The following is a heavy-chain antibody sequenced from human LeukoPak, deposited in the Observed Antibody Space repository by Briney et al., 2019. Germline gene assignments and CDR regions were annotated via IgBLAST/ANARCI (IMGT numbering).Heavy chain of an antibody. CDR3: LNYPNG. CDR2: ISGDRSIT. J-gene: IGHJ4*02. D-gene: IGHD1-7*01. CDR1: GFTFSTYY. V-gene: IGHV3-74*01. Sequence: GGSLRLSCAASGFTFSTYYMHWVRQAPGKGLVWVSRISGDRSITSYADSVRGRFTISRDNAKNTLHLQMNSLRADDAAVYYCLNYPNGWGQGTLVTVSS.